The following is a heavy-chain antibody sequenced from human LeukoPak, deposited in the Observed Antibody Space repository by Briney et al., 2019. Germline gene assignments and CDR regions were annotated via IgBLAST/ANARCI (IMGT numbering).Heavy chain of an antibody. V-gene: IGHV3-30-3*01. J-gene: IGHJ4*02. CDR1: GFTFSDYA. Sequence: GGSLRLSCAASGFTFSDYAMHWVRQAPGKGLEWVAVISKDGSDKYYPGSVRGRFTISRDNSKNTIYLQMDSLRAEDTAIYYCARPGTYCSGYGSCFPFEYWGQGSLVIVSS. CDR3: ARPGTYCSGYGSCFPFEY. CDR2: ISKDGSDK. D-gene: IGHD2-15*01.